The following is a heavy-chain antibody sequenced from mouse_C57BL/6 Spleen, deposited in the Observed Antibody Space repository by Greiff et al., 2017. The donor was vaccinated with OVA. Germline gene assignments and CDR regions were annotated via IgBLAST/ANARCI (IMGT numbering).Heavy chain of an antibody. CDR1: GFTFSDYG. D-gene: IGHD1-1*01. CDR2: ISSGSSSI. Sequence: EVKLVESGGGLVKPGGSLKLSCAASGFTFSDYGMHWVRQAPEKGLEWVAYISSGSSSIYYADTVKGRFTISRDNAKNTLFLQMTSLRSEDTAMYYCARPHYYGSSPACFAYWGQGTLVTVSA. V-gene: IGHV5-17*01. CDR3: ARPHYYGSSPACFAY. J-gene: IGHJ3*01.